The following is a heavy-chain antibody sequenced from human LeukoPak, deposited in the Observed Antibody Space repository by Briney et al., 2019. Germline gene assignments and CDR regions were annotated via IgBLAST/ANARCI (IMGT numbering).Heavy chain of an antibody. CDR1: GGSISSNNW. D-gene: IGHD3-22*01. Sequence: PSETLSLTCAVSGGSISSNNWWNWVRQPPEKRLEWIGEIYHTGSTNYNPSLKSRVTISVDKSKNQFSLKLSSVTAADTAVYYCARASYYYDSSGLDVWGKGTTVTVSS. J-gene: IGHJ6*04. CDR2: IYHTGST. V-gene: IGHV4-4*02. CDR3: ARASYYYDSSGLDV.